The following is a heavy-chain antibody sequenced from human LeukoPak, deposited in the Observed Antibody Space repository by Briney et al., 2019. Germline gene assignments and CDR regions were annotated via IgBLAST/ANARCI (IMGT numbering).Heavy chain of an antibody. V-gene: IGHV1-18*01. CDR3: AKTVGWNLRDYKSGMDV. CDR2: ISTHDGRT. Sequence: GASVKVSCKASGYLFTNYGITWVRQAPGQGLEWMGWISTHDGRTEFPQNLQDRVTLTTDTSTNTAYMELRSLRSDDTAVYYCAKTVGWNLRDYKSGMDVWGHGTPVTVSS. D-gene: IGHD4-23*01. CDR1: GYLFTNYG. J-gene: IGHJ6*02.